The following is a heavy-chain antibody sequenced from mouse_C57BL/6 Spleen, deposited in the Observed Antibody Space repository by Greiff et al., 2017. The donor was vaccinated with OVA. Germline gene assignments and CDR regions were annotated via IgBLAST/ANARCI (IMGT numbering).Heavy chain of an antibody. V-gene: IGHV1-55*01. J-gene: IGHJ2*01. CDR3: AGFYDGRVYFDY. D-gene: IGHD2-3*01. CDR2: IYPGSGST. Sequence: QVQLQQPGAELVKPGASVKMSCKASGYTFTSYWITWVKQRPGQGLEWIGDIYPGSGSTNYNEKFKSKATLTVDTSSSTAYMQLSSLTSEDSAVYDCAGFYDGRVYFDYWGQGTTLTVSS. CDR1: GYTFTSYW.